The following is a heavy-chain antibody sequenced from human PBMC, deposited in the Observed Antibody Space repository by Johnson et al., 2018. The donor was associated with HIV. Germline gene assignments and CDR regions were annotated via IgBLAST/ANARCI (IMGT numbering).Heavy chain of an antibody. D-gene: IGHD1-26*01. V-gene: IGHV3-30*03. CDR2: ISDDGCNK. J-gene: IGHJ3*02. Sequence: QVQLVESGGGVVQPGRSLRLSCAASGFTFSSFGMHWVRQDPGKGLEWMTIISDDGCNKNYADSVKGRFTISRDNSKNTLYLQMNSLRAEDTAVYYCARDRKSGSYGVDAFDIWGQGTMVTVSS. CDR1: GFTFSSFG. CDR3: ARDRKSGSYGVDAFDI.